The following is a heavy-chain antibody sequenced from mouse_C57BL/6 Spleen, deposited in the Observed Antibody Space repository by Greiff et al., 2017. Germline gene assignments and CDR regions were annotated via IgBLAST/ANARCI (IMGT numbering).Heavy chain of an antibody. V-gene: IGHV1-76*01. CDR3: AGYDDAY. D-gene: IGHD2-2*01. CDR1: GYTFTDYY. CDR2: IYPGSGNT. J-gene: IGHJ3*01. Sequence: QVQLQQSGAELVRPGASVKLSCKASGYTFTDYYINWVKQRPGQGLEWIARIYPGSGNTYYNEKFKGKATLTAEKSSSTAYMQLSSLTSEDSAVYFCAGYDDAYWGQGTLVTVSA.